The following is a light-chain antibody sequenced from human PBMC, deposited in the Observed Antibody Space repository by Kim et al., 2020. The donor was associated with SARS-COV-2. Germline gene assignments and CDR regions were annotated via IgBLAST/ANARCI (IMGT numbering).Light chain of an antibody. CDR2: QDT. CDR1: KLGDKY. CDR3: QAWDSSTV. V-gene: IGLV3-1*01. Sequence: VSVSPGQTASITCSGDKLGDKYACWYQQKPGQSAVLVIYQDTKRPSGIPERFSGSNSGNTATLTISGTQAMDEADYYCQAWDSSTVFGTGTKVTVL. J-gene: IGLJ1*01.